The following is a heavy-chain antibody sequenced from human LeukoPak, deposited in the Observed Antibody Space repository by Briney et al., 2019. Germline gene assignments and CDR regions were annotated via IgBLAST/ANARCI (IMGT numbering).Heavy chain of an antibody. CDR1: GFSFSSYG. CDR3: AKVPQYSSGWYGYAFDI. J-gene: IGHJ3*02. CDR2: ISYDGSNK. D-gene: IGHD6-19*01. V-gene: IGHV3-30*18. Sequence: GRSLRLSCAASGFSFSSYGMHWVRQAPGKGLEWVAVISYDGSNKYYADSVKGRFTISRDNSKNTLYLQMNSLRAEDTAVYYCAKVPQYSSGWYGYAFDIWGQGTMVTVSS.